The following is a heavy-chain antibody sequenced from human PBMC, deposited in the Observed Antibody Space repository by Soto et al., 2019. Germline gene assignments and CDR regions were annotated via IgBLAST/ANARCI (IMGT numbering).Heavy chain of an antibody. D-gene: IGHD5-12*01. J-gene: IGHJ4*02. CDR2: IYYSGST. V-gene: IGHV4-31*03. Sequence: QVQLQESGPGLVKPSQTLSLSCTVSGGSLSSGGYYWSWIRQHPGKGLEWIGFIYYSGSTYYNPSLKSRVTISVDTSHNQFSLKLSSVTAADTAVYYWARDTQRGYSGYFDSWGQGTLVTVSS. CDR1: GGSLSSGGYY. CDR3: ARDTQRGYSGYFDS.